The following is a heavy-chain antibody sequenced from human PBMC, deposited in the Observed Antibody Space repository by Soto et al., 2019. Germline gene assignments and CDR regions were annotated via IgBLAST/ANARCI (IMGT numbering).Heavy chain of an antibody. D-gene: IGHD6-6*01. CDR2: IYHSGST. J-gene: IGHJ5*02. Sequence: QVQLQESGPGLVKPSQTLSLTCTVSGGSISSGDYYWSWIRQPPGKGLEWIGYIYHSGSTYYNPSLKSRVTISVDTSKNQFSLKLSSVTAEETAVYYCARERPDGARLDPWGQGTLVTVSS. CDR1: GGSISSGDYY. CDR3: ARERPDGARLDP. V-gene: IGHV4-30-4*01.